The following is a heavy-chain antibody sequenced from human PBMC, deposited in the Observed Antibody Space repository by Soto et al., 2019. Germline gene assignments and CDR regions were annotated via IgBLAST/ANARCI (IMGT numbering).Heavy chain of an antibody. V-gene: IGHV3-21*01. D-gene: IGHD3-22*01. CDR1: GFTFSTYS. J-gene: IGHJ5*02. CDR2: ISSRSDI. CDR3: SRLAYDSSGSWFDP. Sequence: GGSLRLSCVGSGFTFSTYSINWVRQAPGKGLEWVSSISSRSDIYYADSVKGRFTISRDNAKNSVSLQMNSLRAEDTAVYYCSRLAYDSSGSWFDPWGQGTLVTVS.